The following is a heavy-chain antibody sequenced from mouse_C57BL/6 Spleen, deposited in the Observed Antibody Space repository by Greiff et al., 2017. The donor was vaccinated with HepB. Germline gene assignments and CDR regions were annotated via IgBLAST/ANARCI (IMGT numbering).Heavy chain of an antibody. V-gene: IGHV1-69*01. D-gene: IGHD2-3*01. CDR3: ASQSYDGYYHV. CDR2: IDPSDSYT. J-gene: IGHJ1*03. Sequence: QVQLQQPGAELVMPGASVKLSCKASGYTFTSYWMHWVKQRPGQGLEWIGEIDPSDSYTNYNQKFKGKSTLTVDKSSSTAYMQLSSLTSEYAAVYYCASQSYDGYYHVWGTGTTVTVSS. CDR1: GYTFTSYW.